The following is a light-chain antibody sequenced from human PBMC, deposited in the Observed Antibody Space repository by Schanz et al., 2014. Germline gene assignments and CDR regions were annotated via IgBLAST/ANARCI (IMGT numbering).Light chain of an antibody. V-gene: IGKV4-1*01. CDR2: WAS. CDR1: QSVLYTSNNKNY. CDR3: QQYYSIPLT. Sequence: DNVMTQSPDSLAVSLGERATINCKSSQSVLYTSNNKNYLAWYQQKPGQPPKLLIYWASTRESGVPDRFSGSGSGTDFTLTISSLQAEDVAVYYCQQYYSIPLTFGGGTKVEIK. J-gene: IGKJ4*01.